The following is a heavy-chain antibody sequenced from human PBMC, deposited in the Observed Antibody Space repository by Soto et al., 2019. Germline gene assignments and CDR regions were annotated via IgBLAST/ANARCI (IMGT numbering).Heavy chain of an antibody. J-gene: IGHJ4*02. CDR3: ARDTGNY. CDR2: INHSGST. Sequence: KTSETLSLTCAVYGGSFSGYYWSWIRQPPGKGLEWIGEINHSGSTNYNPSLKSRVTISVDTSKNQFSLKLSSVTAADTAVYYCARDTGNYWGQGTLVTVSS. D-gene: IGHD1-26*01. V-gene: IGHV4-34*01. CDR1: GGSFSGYY.